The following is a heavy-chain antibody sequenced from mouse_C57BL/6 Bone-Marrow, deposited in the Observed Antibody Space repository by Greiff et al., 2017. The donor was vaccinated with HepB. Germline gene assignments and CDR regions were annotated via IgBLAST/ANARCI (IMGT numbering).Heavy chain of an antibody. D-gene: IGHD4-1*01. J-gene: IGHJ3*01. V-gene: IGHV1-69*01. Sequence: QVQLQQPGAELVMPGASVKLSCKASGYTFTSYWMHWVKQRPGQGLEWIGEIDPSDSYTNYNQKFKGKSTLTVDKSSGTAYMQLSSLTSEDSAVYYCALGVWFAYWGQGTLVTVSA. CDR1: GYTFTSYW. CDR3: ALGVWFAY. CDR2: IDPSDSYT.